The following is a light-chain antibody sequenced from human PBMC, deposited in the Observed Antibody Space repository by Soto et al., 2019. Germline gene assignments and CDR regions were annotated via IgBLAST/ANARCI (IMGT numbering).Light chain of an antibody. J-gene: IGKJ2*01. CDR1: QSVTSSY. V-gene: IGKV3-20*01. CDR2: GAS. CDR3: QQYGSSPYT. Sequence: EIVLTQSPGTLSLSPGERATLSCRASQSVTSSYLAWYQQKPSQAPGLLIYGASSRATGIPVRFSGSGSGTDFTLTISRLEPEDFAVYYCQQYGSSPYTFGQGTKLEIK.